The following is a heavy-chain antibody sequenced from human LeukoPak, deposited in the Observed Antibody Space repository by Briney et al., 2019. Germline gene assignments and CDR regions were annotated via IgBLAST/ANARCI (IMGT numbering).Heavy chain of an antibody. V-gene: IGHV3-21*01. CDR2: ITGSSSYI. CDR3: ASGFSSSPYFDY. D-gene: IGHD6-6*01. CDR1: GFTFSTYY. J-gene: IGHJ4*02. Sequence: GGSLRLSCAASGFTFSTYYMNWVRQAPGKGLEWVSFITGSSSYIYYTDSVKGRFTISRDNAKNSLFLQMNSLRDENTAVYYCASGFSSSPYFDYWGQGTLVTVSS.